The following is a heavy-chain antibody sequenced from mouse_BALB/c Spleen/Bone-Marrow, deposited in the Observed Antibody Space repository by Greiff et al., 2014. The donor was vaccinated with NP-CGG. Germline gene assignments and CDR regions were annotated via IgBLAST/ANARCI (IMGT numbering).Heavy chain of an antibody. CDR3: TISVTYEGGAMDY. CDR2: IDPANGYS. CDR1: GFNIKDTF. D-gene: IGHD2-12*01. J-gene: IGHJ4*01. Sequence: VHAKQSGAELVKPGASVKLSCTASGFNIKDTFIHWVKQRPEQGLEWIGRIDPANGYSKYAPTFQGKATITTDTSSNTAYLQLSSLTSEDTAVYYCTISVTYEGGAMDYWGQGPSVTVSS. V-gene: IGHV14-3*02.